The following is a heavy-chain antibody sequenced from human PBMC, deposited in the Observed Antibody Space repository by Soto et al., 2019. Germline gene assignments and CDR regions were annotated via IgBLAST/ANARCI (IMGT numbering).Heavy chain of an antibody. CDR2: INHSGST. CDR1: GGSFSGYY. CDR3: ARYKRGYSYGTDY. Sequence: TLSLTCAVYGGSFSGYYWSWIRQPPGKGLEWIGEINHSGSTNYNPSLKSRVTISVDTSKNQFSLKLSSVTAADTAVYYCARYKRGYSYGTDYWGQGTLVTVSS. J-gene: IGHJ4*02. D-gene: IGHD5-18*01. V-gene: IGHV4-34*01.